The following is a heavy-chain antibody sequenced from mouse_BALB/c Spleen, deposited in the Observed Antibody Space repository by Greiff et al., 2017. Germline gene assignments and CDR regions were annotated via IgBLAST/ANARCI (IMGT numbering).Heavy chain of an antibody. J-gene: IGHJ4*01. V-gene: IGHV5-6*01. Sequence: VQLQQSGGDLVKPGGSLKLSCAASGFTFSSYGMSWVRQTPDKRLEWVATISSGGSYTYYPDSVKGRFTISRDNAKNTLYLQMSSLKSEDTAMYYCARRIDYAMDYWGQGTSVTVSS. CDR1: GFTFSSYG. CDR3: ARRIDYAMDY. CDR2: ISSGGSYT.